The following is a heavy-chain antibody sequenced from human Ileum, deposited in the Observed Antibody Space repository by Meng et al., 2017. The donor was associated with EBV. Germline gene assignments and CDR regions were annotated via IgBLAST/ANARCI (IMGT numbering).Heavy chain of an antibody. CDR1: GFSLSTSGVG. D-gene: IGHD6-13*01. CDR2: IYGQGDK. CDR3: ALRPRQLLRGWFDS. J-gene: IGHJ5*01. Sequence: ITLKWSAPTVVKPPQTLTLTCTFSGFSLSTSGVGVGWIRQSPGKALEWLAMIYGQGDKHYSPSLTSRLTITKDTSKNQVVLTMTNMDSVDTATYYCALRPRQLLRGWFDSWGQGALVTVSS. V-gene: IGHV2-5*01.